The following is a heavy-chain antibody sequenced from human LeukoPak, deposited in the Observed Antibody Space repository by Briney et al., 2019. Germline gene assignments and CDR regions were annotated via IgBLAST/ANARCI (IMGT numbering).Heavy chain of an antibody. J-gene: IGHJ4*02. CDR2: ISGSGGST. Sequence: GGSRRLSCAASGLTFSSYAMSWVGQAPGKGLEWVSAISGSGGSTYYADSVKGRFTISRDYSRNTLYLQMNSLRAEDTAVYYCAKRGNSSSRSYDAYWGQGTLVTVSS. CDR3: AKRGNSSSRSYDAY. CDR1: GLTFSSYA. V-gene: IGHV3-23*01. D-gene: IGHD2-2*01.